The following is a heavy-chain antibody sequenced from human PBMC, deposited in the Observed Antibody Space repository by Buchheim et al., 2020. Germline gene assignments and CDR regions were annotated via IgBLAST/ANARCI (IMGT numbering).Heavy chain of an antibody. V-gene: IGHV1-46*01. Sequence: QVQLVQSGAEVKKPGASVKVSCKASGYTFTSYYMHWVRQAPGQGLEWMGIINPSGGSTSYAQKFQGRVSMTRDTATSTVYMELSSLRSEDTAVYYCARDNSPELRIPYGMDVWGQGTT. CDR1: GYTFTSYY. CDR2: INPSGGST. CDR3: ARDNSPELRIPYGMDV. D-gene: IGHD2-15*01. J-gene: IGHJ6*02.